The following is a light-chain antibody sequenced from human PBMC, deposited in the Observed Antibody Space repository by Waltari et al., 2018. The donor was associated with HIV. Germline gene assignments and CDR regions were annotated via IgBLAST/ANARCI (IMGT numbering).Light chain of an antibody. Sequence: EIVVTQSPATLSVSPGDRATLSCRASQSVSSNLAWYQQKPGQAPRLLIYGASTRATGVPARFSGSGSGTEFTLTISSLQSADFAVYYWQQYDNWPPFFGPGTKVDF. V-gene: IGKV3-15*01. CDR2: GAS. CDR3: QQYDNWPPF. J-gene: IGKJ3*01. CDR1: QSVSSN.